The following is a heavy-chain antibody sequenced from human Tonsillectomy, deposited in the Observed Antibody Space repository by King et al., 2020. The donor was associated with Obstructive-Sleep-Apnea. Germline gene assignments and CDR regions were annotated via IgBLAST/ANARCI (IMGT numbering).Heavy chain of an antibody. CDR1: GFTFSSYA. D-gene: IGHD3-9*01. CDR2: ISSNGGST. CDR3: ARVWRPYYDILTDAFDI. V-gene: IGHV3-64*01. J-gene: IGHJ3*02. Sequence: QLVQSGGGLVQPGGSLRLSCAASGFTFSSYAMHWVRQAPGKGLEYVSAISSNGGSTYYANSVKGRITISRDNSKNTLYLQMGSLRAEDMAVYYCARVWRPYYDILTDAFDIWGQGTMVTVSS.